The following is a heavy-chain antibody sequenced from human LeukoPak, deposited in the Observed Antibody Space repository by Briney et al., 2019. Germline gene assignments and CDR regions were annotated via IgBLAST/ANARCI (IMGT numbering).Heavy chain of an antibody. V-gene: IGHV1-69*01. Sequence: SVKVSCKASVGTFCSYAISWVRQAPGQGLEWMGGIIPIFGTANYAQKFQGRETNTADESTSTAYMELSSLRSEDTAVYYCARQEVASPGSGSPVEGYFDYWGQGTLVTVSS. CDR2: IIPIFGTA. D-gene: IGHD3-10*01. J-gene: IGHJ4*02. CDR3: ARQEVASPGSGSPVEGYFDY. CDR1: VGTFCSYA.